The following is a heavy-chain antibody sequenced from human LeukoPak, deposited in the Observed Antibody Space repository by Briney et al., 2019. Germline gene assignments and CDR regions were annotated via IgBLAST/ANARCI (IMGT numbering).Heavy chain of an antibody. CDR2: IKQDGSEK. J-gene: IGHJ4*02. Sequence: PGGSLRLSCAASEFTFSTYWMSWVRQAPRKGLEWVANIKQDGSEKYYVDSVRGRFAISRDNAKNSLYLQMNSLRAEDTAVYYCARISKGGYKSGRRDPPYYFDYWGQGTLVPVSS. CDR3: ARISKGGYKSGRRDPPYYFDY. CDR1: EFTFSTYW. D-gene: IGHD5-18*01. V-gene: IGHV3-7*03.